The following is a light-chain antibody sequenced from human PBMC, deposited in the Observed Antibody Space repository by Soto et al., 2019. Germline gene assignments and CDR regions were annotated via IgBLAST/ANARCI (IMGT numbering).Light chain of an antibody. J-gene: IGLJ3*02. CDR1: SEHSSYI. Sequence: QLVLTQSSSASASLGSSVKLTCTLSSEHSSYIIAWHQQQPGKAPRYLMKLEGSGSYNKGSGVPDRFSGSSSGADRYLTISNLQFEDEADYYCETWDSNTRVFGGGTKVTVL. CDR3: ETWDSNTRV. CDR2: LEGSGSY. V-gene: IGLV4-60*02.